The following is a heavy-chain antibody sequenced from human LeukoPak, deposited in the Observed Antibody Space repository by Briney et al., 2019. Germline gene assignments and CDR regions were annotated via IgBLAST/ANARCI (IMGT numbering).Heavy chain of an antibody. Sequence: SVKVSCKASGFTFTSSAVQWVRQARGQRLEWIGWIVVGSGNTNYAQKFQERVTITRDMSTSTAYMELSSLRSEDTAVYYCAASSSGYYGMDVWGQGTTFTVSS. CDR1: GFTFTSSA. D-gene: IGHD3-22*01. CDR3: AASSSGYYGMDV. V-gene: IGHV1-58*01. J-gene: IGHJ6*02. CDR2: IVVGSGNT.